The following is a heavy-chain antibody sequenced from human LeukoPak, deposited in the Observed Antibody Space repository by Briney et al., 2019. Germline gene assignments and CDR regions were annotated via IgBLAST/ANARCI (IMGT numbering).Heavy chain of an antibody. D-gene: IGHD1-26*01. V-gene: IGHV4-30-2*01. CDR1: GGSISSSDYS. CDR3: ARWEAAPQYFQH. J-gene: IGHJ1*01. Sequence: SETLSLTYAVSGGSISSSDYSWSWIRQPPGKGLEWIGYIYHSGSTYYNPSLKRRVTLSVDRSKNQFSLKLSSVTAADTAVYYCARWEAAPQYFQHWGQGTLVTVSS. CDR2: IYHSGST.